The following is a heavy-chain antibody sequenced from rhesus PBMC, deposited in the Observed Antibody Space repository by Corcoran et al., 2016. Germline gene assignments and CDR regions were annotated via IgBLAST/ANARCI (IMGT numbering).Heavy chain of an antibody. Sequence: QVQLVQSGAEVKKPGSSVKVSCKASGYTFTDFYMHWVRQATGQVLEWMGWINPNNGNTRYTQKLQGRVNITRDTSTSTAYMELNSLRSEDTAVYFGARDLRVSAAWEFDYWGQGVLVTVFS. CDR2: INPNNGNT. J-gene: IGHJ4*01. CDR3: ARDLRVSAAWEFDY. D-gene: IGHD1-44*02. V-gene: IGHV1S2*01. CDR1: GYTFTDFY.